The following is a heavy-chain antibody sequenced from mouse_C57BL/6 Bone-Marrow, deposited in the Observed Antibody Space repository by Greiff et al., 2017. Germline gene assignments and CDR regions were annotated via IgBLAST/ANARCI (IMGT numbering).Heavy chain of an antibody. D-gene: IGHD2-3*01. J-gene: IGHJ2*01. V-gene: IGHV5-4*01. Sequence: EVQLVESGGGLVKPGGSLKLSCAASGFTFSSYAMSWVRQTPEKRLEWVATISGGGSYTYYPANGKGRFTIARDNAKNNLYLQMSHLKSEDTAMYYCARQAIYDGYYVVDYWGQGTTLTVSS. CDR2: ISGGGSYT. CDR3: ARQAIYDGYYVVDY. CDR1: GFTFSSYA.